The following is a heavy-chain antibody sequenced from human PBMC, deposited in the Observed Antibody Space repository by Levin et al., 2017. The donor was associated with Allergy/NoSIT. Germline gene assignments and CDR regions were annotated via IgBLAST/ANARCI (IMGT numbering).Heavy chain of an antibody. J-gene: IGHJ4*02. CDR2: ISYDGSNK. V-gene: IGHV3-30*18. CDR1: GFTFSSYG. D-gene: IGHD3-22*01. Sequence: PGGSLRLSCAASGFTFSSYGMHWVRQAPGKGLEWVAVISYDGSNKYYADSVKGRFTISRDNSKNTLYLQMNSLRAEDTAVYYCAKEDDYYDSSGGGGLTLWGQGTLVTVSS. CDR3: AKEDDYYDSSGGGGLTL.